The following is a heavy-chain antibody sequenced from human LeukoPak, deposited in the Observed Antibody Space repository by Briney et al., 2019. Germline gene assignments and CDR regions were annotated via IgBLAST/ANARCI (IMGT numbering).Heavy chain of an antibody. CDR1: GASISSYY. CDR3: ARHLPVYNVCAFDI. J-gene: IGHJ3*02. D-gene: IGHD3-10*02. Sequence: SETLSLTCTVSGASISSYYWSWIRQPPGKGLEWIAYIYYSGSTNYNPSLKSRVTISVDTSKTQFSLKLSSVTAADTAVYYCARHLPVYNVCAFDIWGQGTMVSVSS. V-gene: IGHV4-59*08. CDR2: IYYSGST.